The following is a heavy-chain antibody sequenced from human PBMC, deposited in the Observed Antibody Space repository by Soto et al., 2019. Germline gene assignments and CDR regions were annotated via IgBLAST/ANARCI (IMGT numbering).Heavy chain of an antibody. CDR2: TSYTGNT. V-gene: IGHV4-59*01. CDR1: ARPPTSYH. D-gene: IGHD1-20*01. CDR3: ARDMHAGLTHYLDY. J-gene: IGHJ4*02. Sequence: SESRSRAWIVSARPPTSYHSSWSRQFPGKGLEWMAYTSYTGNTNFNPSPKRRVTTSMDTSKNQLSLKLTSMTAADTAVYYCARDMHAGLTHYLDYRGQGTLVT.